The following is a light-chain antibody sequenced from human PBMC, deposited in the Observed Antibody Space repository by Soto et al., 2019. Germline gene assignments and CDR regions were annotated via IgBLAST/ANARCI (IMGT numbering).Light chain of an antibody. CDR3: QQYGSTPFT. V-gene: IGKV3-20*01. J-gene: IGKJ3*01. CDR2: GAS. CDR1: QSVSSNY. Sequence: EIVVTQSPGTLSLSPGARATLSCTVSQSVSSNYLAWHQQKPGKAPRLLIYGASSSASDIPDMFSGSGSGTDFTLIISRLEPEDFAMYDCQQYGSTPFTFGPGTKVYGK.